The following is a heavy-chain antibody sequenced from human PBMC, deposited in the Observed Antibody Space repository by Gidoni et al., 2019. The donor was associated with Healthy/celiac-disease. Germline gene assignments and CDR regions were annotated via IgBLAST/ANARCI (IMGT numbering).Heavy chain of an antibody. Sequence: QVQLVQSGAEVKKPASSVKVSCKASGGTFSSYAISWVRQAPGQGLEWMGGIIPIFGTANYAQKFQGRVTITADESTSTAYMELSSLRSEDTAVYYCARDLDCSSTSCPLSYWGQGTLVTVSS. V-gene: IGHV1-69*01. D-gene: IGHD2-2*01. CDR1: GGTFSSYA. CDR2: IIPIFGTA. J-gene: IGHJ4*02. CDR3: ARDLDCSSTSCPLSY.